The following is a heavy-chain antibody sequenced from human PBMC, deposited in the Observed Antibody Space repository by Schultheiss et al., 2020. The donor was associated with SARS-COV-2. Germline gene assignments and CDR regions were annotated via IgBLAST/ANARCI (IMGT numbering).Heavy chain of an antibody. J-gene: IGHJ4*02. Sequence: SETLSLTCTVSGGSISSGGYSWSWIRQPPGKGLEWIGEISHSGSTSYNPSLKSRVTISVDKSKIQFSLKLSSVTAADTAVYYCARAPSGYNEPFDYWGQGTLVTVSS. D-gene: IGHD3-22*01. V-gene: IGHV4-30-2*01. CDR1: GGSISSGGYS. CDR3: ARAPSGYNEPFDY. CDR2: ISHSGST.